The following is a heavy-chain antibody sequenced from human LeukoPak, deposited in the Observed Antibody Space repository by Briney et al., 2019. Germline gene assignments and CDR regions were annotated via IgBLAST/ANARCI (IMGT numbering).Heavy chain of an antibody. CDR2: ISAGGGAI. V-gene: IGHV3-23*01. CDR1: GFTFSNYD. CDR3: AKDGLDILTGTDAFDI. Sequence: PGGSLRLSCAASGFTFSNYDMGWVRQAPGEGLEWVSSISAGGGAIYYADSVKGRFTISRDNSKNTLYLQMNSLRAEDTAVYYCAKDGLDILTGTDAFDIWGQGTMVTVSS. J-gene: IGHJ3*02. D-gene: IGHD3-9*01.